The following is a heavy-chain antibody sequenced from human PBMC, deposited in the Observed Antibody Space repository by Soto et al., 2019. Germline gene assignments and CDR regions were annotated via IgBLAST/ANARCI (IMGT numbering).Heavy chain of an antibody. J-gene: IGHJ6*02. Sequence: PSERPALTCAVYGGSFWGYYWSWIRQPPGKGLEWIGEINHSGSTNYNPSLKSRVTISVDTSKNQFSLKLSSVTAADTAVYYCARGPGGSGDVWGQGTTVTVSS. CDR3: ARGPGGSGDV. CDR1: GGSFWGYY. D-gene: IGHD3-10*01. V-gene: IGHV4-34*01. CDR2: INHSGST.